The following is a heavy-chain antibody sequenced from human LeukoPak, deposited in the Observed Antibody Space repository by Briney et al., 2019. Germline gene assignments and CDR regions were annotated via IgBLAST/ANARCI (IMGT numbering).Heavy chain of an antibody. J-gene: IGHJ4*02. CDR2: IKQDGSEK. V-gene: IGHV3-7*01. CDR3: ASPQWLATENYFDY. D-gene: IGHD6-19*01. CDR1: GFTFSSYW. Sequence: EGSLRLSCAASGFTFSSYWMSWVRQAPGKGLEWVANIKQDGSEKYYVDSVKGRFTISRDNAKNSLYLQMNSLRAEDTAVYYCASPQWLATENYFDYWGQGTLVTVSS.